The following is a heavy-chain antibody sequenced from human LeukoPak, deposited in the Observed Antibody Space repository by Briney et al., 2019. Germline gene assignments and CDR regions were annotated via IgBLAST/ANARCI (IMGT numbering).Heavy chain of an antibody. CDR2: INHSGST. CDR3: ATAQQWLGPYNWFDP. D-gene: IGHD6-19*01. V-gene: IGHV4-34*01. J-gene: IGHJ5*02. Sequence: SETLSLTCAVYGGSFSGYYWSWIRQPPGKGLEWIGEINHSGSTNYNPSLKSRVTISVDTSKNQFSLKLSSVTAADTAVYYRATAQQWLGPYNWFDPWGQGTLVTVSS. CDR1: GGSFSGYY.